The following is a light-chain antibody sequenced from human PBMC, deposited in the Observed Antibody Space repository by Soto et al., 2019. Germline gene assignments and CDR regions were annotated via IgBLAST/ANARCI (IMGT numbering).Light chain of an antibody. CDR2: EVT. J-gene: IGLJ1*01. CDR3: SSYTSRDTRV. CDR1: SSDVGGYNF. V-gene: IGLV2-14*01. Sequence: QSALTQPASVSGSPGQSITISCTGTSSDVGGYNFVSWYQQHPDKAPKLMVYEVTKRPSGVSDRFSGSKSGNTASLTISGVQAEDEAYYYCSSYTSRDTRVFGTGTKLTVL.